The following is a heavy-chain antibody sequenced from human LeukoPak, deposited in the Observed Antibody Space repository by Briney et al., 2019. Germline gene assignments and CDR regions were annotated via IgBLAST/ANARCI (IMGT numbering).Heavy chain of an antibody. V-gene: IGHV3-74*01. J-gene: IGHJ4*02. CDR3: AKDWAGDDGSGSSFDY. Sequence: PGGSLRLSCEASGFTFSSYWMHWVRQAPGKGLVWVSRIKSDGSNYYADSVKGRFTISRDNAKNTLYLQMNSLRAEDTAVYYCAKDWAGDDGSGSSFDYWGQGTLVTVSS. CDR2: IKSDGSN. D-gene: IGHD3-10*01. CDR1: GFTFSSYW.